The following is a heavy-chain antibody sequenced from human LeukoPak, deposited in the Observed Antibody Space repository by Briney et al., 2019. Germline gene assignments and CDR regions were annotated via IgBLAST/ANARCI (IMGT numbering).Heavy chain of an antibody. CDR3: AREGPLDSSSWPFDY. CDR1: GYTFTSYG. Sequence: VASVKVSCKASGYTFTSYGISWVRQAPGQGLEWMGWISAYNGNTNYAQKLQGRVTMTTDTSTSTAYMELRSLRSDDTAVYYCAREGPLDSSSWPFDYWGQGTLVTVSS. V-gene: IGHV1-18*01. CDR2: ISAYNGNT. D-gene: IGHD6-13*01. J-gene: IGHJ4*02.